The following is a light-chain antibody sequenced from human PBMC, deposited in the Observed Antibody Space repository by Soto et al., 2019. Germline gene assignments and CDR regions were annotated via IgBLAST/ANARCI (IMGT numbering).Light chain of an antibody. CDR3: AAWDDSLNGVI. Sequence: QSVLTQPPSVSEVPRQRVSISCSGSNSNIGNNAVNWYQQLPGKTPKLLIYYDDLLPSGVSDRFSGSKSGTSASLAISGLQSEDEAVYYCAAWDDSLNGVIFDGGTKLTVL. V-gene: IGLV1-36*01. J-gene: IGLJ2*01. CDR1: NSNIGNNA. CDR2: YDD.